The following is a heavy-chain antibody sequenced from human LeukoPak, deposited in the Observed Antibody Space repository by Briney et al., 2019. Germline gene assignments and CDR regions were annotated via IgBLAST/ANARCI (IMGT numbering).Heavy chain of an antibody. Sequence: SETLSLTCTVSGYSISSGYSWGWIRQPPGKGLEWIGYIYNSGSTNYNPSLKSRVTISVDSSKNQFSLRLSSVTAADTAVYYCARGRSRVTVTTDDWYDPWGQGTLVTVSS. D-gene: IGHD4-17*01. CDR3: ARGRSRVTVTTDDWYDP. CDR2: IYNSGST. CDR1: GYSISSGYS. J-gene: IGHJ5*02. V-gene: IGHV4-61*01.